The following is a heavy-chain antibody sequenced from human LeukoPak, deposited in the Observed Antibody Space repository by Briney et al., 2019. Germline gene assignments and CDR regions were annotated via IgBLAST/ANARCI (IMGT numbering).Heavy chain of an antibody. J-gene: IGHJ4*02. V-gene: IGHV5-51*01. Sequence: GESLKISCKGSGYSFTNYWIGWVRQMPGKGLEWMGIIYPGDSDTRYSPSFQGQVSISVDKSISTAYLQWSSLKASDTAMYYCARQSRDGSKTRGYYFDYWGQGTLVTVSS. CDR2: IYPGDSDT. CDR1: GYSFTNYW. D-gene: IGHD3-10*01. CDR3: ARQSRDGSKTRGYYFDY.